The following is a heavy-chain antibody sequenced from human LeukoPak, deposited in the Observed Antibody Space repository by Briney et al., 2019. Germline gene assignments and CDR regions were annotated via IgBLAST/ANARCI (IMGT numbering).Heavy chain of an antibody. Sequence: ASVKVSCKASGYTFTSYYMHWVRQAPGQGLEWMGIINPSGGSRSYAQKFQGRVTMTTDMSTSTVYMELSSLRSEDTAMYYCAREGLAAAGSEYFDYWAREPWSPSPQ. CDR1: GYTFTSYY. D-gene: IGHD6-13*01. V-gene: IGHV1-46*01. CDR3: AREGLAAAGSEYFDY. J-gene: IGHJ4*02. CDR2: INPSGGSR.